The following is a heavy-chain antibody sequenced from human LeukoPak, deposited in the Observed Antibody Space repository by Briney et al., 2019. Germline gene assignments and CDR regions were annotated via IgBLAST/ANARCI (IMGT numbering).Heavy chain of an antibody. J-gene: IGHJ6*03. D-gene: IGHD3-10*01. Sequence: PSQTLSLTCTVSGGSISSGSYYWSWIRQPAGKGLEWIGRIYTSGSTNYNPSLKSRVTISVDTSKNQFSLKLSSVTAADTAVYYCARVTIVRGLGYYYYYMDVWGKGTTVTVSS. V-gene: IGHV4-61*02. CDR1: GGSISSGSYY. CDR3: ARVTIVRGLGYYYYYMDV. CDR2: IYTSGST.